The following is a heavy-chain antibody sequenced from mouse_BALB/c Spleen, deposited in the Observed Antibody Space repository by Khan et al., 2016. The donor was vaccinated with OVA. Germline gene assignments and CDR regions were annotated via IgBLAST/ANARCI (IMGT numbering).Heavy chain of an antibody. CDR1: GFTFSTYG. J-gene: IGHJ3*01. CDR3: ARLACYYDSEGFAY. V-gene: IGHV5-6*01. D-gene: IGHD1-1*01. CDR2: VSTGGSYT. Sequence: EVELVESGGDLVKPGGSLKLSCAASGFTFSTYGMSWVRQTPDKRLEWVATVSTGGSYTYYPDSVKGRFTISRDNAKNTLYLQISSLKSEDTAMFYCARLACYYDSEGFAYWGQGTVVTVSA.